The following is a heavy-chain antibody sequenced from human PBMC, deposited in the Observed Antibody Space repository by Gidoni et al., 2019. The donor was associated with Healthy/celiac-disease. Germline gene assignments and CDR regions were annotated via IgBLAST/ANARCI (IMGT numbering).Heavy chain of an antibody. CDR3: ARDPRGSIAVVHSYYFDY. D-gene: IGHD6-19*01. CDR2: ISAYNVHT. Sequence: QVQLVQSGAEVKKPGASVKVSGKASGYTLTSYGISWVRQAPGQGLEWMGWISAYNVHTNYAQKLQGRVTMTTDTSTSTAYMELRSLRSDDTAVYYCARDPRGSIAVVHSYYFDYWGQGTLVTVSS. V-gene: IGHV1-18*01. CDR1: GYTLTSYG. J-gene: IGHJ4*02.